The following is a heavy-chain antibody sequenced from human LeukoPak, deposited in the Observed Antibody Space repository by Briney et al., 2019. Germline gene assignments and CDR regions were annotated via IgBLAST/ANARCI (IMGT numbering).Heavy chain of an antibody. V-gene: IGHV1-8*01. D-gene: IGHD6-6*01. CDR1: GYTFTSYD. CDR2: MNPNSGNT. CDR3: ARMDSIYSSSSADY. Sequence: ASVKVSCKASGYTFTSYDINWGRQATGQGLEWMGWMNPNSGNTGYAQKFQGRVTMTRNTSISTAYMELSSLRSEDTAVYYCARMDSIYSSSSADYWGQGTLVTVSS. J-gene: IGHJ4*02.